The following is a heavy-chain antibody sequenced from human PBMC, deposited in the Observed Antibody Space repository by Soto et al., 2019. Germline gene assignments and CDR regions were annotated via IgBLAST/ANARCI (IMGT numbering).Heavy chain of an antibody. Sequence: PGGSLRLSCAVSGFRFRDYWMSWVRQAPGKGLEWVSGISGSSGITDYADSVKGRFTISRDNSKNTMYLQMESLRAEDAATYYCAKDSAYDLSQNPYYYYGMEVWGQGTTVTVSS. D-gene: IGHD3-3*01. V-gene: IGHV3-23*01. J-gene: IGHJ6*02. CDR3: AKDSAYDLSQNPYYYYGMEV. CDR2: ISGSSGIT. CDR1: GFRFRDYW.